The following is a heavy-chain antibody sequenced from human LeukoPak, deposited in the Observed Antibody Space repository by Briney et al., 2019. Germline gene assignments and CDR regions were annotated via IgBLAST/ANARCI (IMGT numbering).Heavy chain of an antibody. CDR2: IYYSGST. D-gene: IGHD2-2*02. V-gene: IGHV4-59*08. Sequence: SETLSLTCTVSGGSISSYYWSWLRQPPGKGLEWIGYIYYSGSTNYNPSLKSRVTISVDTSKNQFSLKLSSVTAADTAVYYCARTQYCSSTSCYTLNWFDPWGQGTLVTVSS. J-gene: IGHJ5*02. CDR1: GGSISSYY. CDR3: ARTQYCSSTSCYTLNWFDP.